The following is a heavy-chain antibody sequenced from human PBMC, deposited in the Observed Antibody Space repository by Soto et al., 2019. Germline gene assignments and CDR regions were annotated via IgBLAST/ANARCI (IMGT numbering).Heavy chain of an antibody. CDR3: AKDPIHSNCQSGYFDY. Sequence: EVQLVESGGGLVQPGRSLRLSCAVSGFTFGDHAMHWVRQAPGKGLEWVSCISWNRGIITYAGSVKGRFTISRDDAKNSLYLQMNSLRPEDTALYYCAKDPIHSNCQSGYFDYWGQGTRVTVSS. CDR2: ISWNRGII. J-gene: IGHJ4*02. D-gene: IGHD4-4*01. CDR1: GFTFGDHA. V-gene: IGHV3-9*01.